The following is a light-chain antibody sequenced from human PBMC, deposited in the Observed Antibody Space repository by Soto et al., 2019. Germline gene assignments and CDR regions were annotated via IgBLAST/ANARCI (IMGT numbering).Light chain of an antibody. Sequence: DIQMTQSPSTLSASVGDRVTITCRASESIGNWLAWYQQKAGKAPKLLIYKASSLESGVPSTFSGSGSGTEFTLTITSLQPDDFATYYCQQYTTAPLTFGGGTKVEIK. V-gene: IGKV1-5*03. CDR2: KAS. CDR1: ESIGNW. CDR3: QQYTTAPLT. J-gene: IGKJ4*01.